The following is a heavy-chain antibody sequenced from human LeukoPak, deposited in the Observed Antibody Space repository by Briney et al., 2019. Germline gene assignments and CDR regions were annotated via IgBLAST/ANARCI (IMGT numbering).Heavy chain of an antibody. CDR2: ISGYNGNA. Sequence: ASVKVSCKASGYTFTTYGINWVRQAPGQGLEWMGWISGYNGNANYAQKLQGRVTMTTDTSTNTAYMELRSLRSDDTAVYYCAREERGYSYANQNNWFDPWGQGTLVTVSS. V-gene: IGHV1-18*01. D-gene: IGHD5-18*01. CDR1: GYTFTTYG. CDR3: AREERGYSYANQNNWFDP. J-gene: IGHJ5*02.